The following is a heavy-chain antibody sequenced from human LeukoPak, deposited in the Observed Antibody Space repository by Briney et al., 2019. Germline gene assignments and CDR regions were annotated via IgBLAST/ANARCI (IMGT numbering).Heavy chain of an antibody. V-gene: IGHV4-59*01. CDR1: GASISNYY. J-gene: IGHJ5*02. D-gene: IGHD2-2*01. Sequence: SETLSLTCTVSGASISNYYWTWIRQPPGKGLEWIGYIYYTGSTKYNPSLRSRVTIAVDTAKKQFSLRLRSVTSADTAVYYCASSHMLQYCSRTNCGREFDTWGQGTLVTVSS. CDR2: IYYTGST. CDR3: ASSHMLQYCSRTNCGREFDT.